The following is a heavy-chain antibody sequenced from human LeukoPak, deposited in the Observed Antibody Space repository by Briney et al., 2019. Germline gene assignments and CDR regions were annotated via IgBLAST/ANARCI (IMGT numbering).Heavy chain of an antibody. Sequence: ASVKVSCKASGYTFTGYYMHWVRQAPGQGLGWVGWINPNSGGTNYAQKYQGRVTMTWDTSISTAYMELSSLRSDDTAVYYCARFRFWSGYRKTAFDYWGQGTLVTVSS. CDR1: GYTFTGYY. D-gene: IGHD3-3*01. CDR3: ARFRFWSGYRKTAFDY. CDR2: INPNSGGT. V-gene: IGHV1-2*02. J-gene: IGHJ4*02.